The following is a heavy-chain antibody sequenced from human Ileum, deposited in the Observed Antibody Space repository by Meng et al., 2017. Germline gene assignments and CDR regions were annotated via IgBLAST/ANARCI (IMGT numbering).Heavy chain of an antibody. J-gene: IGHJ5*02. Sequence: QGQPQESGPGLVKPSGTPSLTCAGPGGSISNGKWWRWVRQPPGKGLEWIGEISQSGTTNYYPSLNSRVSISLDKANNHLSLTLTSVTAADTAVYYCATYGSGFTPPLDPWGQGILVTVSS. CDR1: GGSISNGKW. V-gene: IGHV4-4*02. D-gene: IGHD3-10*01. CDR2: ISQSGTT. CDR3: ATYGSGFTPPLDP.